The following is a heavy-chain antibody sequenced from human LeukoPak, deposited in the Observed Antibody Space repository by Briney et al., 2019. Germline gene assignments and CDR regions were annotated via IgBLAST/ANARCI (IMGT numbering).Heavy chain of an antibody. V-gene: IGHV4-59*01. J-gene: IGHJ4*02. CDR3: ARVPGVAVAGPAFDY. D-gene: IGHD6-19*01. Sequence: PSETLSLTCAVSGDSINSFYWSWIRQPPGKGVEWIGYIYYSGSTNYNPSLKSRVTISVDTSKNQFSLKLSSVTAADTAVYYCARVPGVAVAGPAFDYWGQGTLVTVSS. CDR1: GDSINSFY. CDR2: IYYSGST.